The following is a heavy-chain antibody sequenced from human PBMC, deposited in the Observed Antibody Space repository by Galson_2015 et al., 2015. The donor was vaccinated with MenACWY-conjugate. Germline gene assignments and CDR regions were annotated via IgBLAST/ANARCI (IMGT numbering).Heavy chain of an antibody. Sequence: SLRLSCAGSGFTFSNYWMSWVRQAPGKGLEWVANIKQDGSEKYYVDSVKGRFTISRDDAKISLYLQMNSLRAEDTAVYYCARKIKVVAGENYYYYGMDVWGQGTTVTVSS. J-gene: IGHJ6*02. CDR1: GFTFSNYW. CDR2: IKQDGSEK. V-gene: IGHV3-7*03. CDR3: ARKIKVVAGENYYYYGMDV. D-gene: IGHD6-19*01.